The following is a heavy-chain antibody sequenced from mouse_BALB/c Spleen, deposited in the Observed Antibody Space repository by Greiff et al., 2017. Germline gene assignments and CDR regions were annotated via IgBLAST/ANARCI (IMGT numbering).Heavy chain of an antibody. CDR2: ISYSGST. V-gene: IGHV3-8*02. Sequence: EVQLQESGPSLVKPSQTLSLTCSVTGDSITSGYWNWIRKFPGNKLEYMGYISYSGSTYYNPSLKSRISITRDTSKNQYYLQLNSVTTEDTATYYCARGNYGSSPRYFDYWGQGTTLTVSS. D-gene: IGHD1-1*01. CDR1: GDSITSGY. CDR3: ARGNYGSSPRYFDY. J-gene: IGHJ2*01.